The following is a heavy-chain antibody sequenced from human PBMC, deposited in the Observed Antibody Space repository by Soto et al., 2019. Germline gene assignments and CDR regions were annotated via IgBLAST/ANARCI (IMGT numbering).Heavy chain of an antibody. CDR1: GGTFSSYA. CDR3: ARYKDYYDSSGYYLDY. CDR2: IIPIFGTA. V-gene: IGHV1-69*13. J-gene: IGHJ4*02. Sequence: SVKVSCKASGGTFSSYAISWVRQAPGQGLEWMGGIIPIFGTANYAQKFQGRVTITADESTSTAYMELRSLRSDDTAMYYCARYKDYYDSSGYYLDYWGQGTLVTVSS. D-gene: IGHD3-22*01.